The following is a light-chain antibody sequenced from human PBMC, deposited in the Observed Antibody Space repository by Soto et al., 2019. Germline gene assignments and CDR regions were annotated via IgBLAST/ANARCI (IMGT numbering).Light chain of an antibody. J-gene: IGKJ5*01. CDR3: QQYTNWPPIT. Sequence: EIVLRQSPGTLSLSPGERATLSCRASPSVTNFLAWYQQKPGQAPRLLIYGAFNRATGIPARFSGSGSGTDFTLTISSLQSEDFAVYYCQQYTNWPPITFGQGTRLEIK. CDR2: GAF. V-gene: IGKV3D-15*01. CDR1: PSVTNF.